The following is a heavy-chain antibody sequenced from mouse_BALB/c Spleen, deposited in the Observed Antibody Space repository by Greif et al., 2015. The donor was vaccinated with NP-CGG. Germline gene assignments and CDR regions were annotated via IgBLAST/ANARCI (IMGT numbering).Heavy chain of an antibody. CDR3: ARSGYYGSSYWYFDV. CDR1: GFNIKDTY. CDR2: IDPANGNT. V-gene: IGHV14-3*02. Sequence: VQLQQSGAELVKPGASVKLSCTASGFNIKDTYMHWVKQRPEQGLEWIGRIDPANGNTKYDPKFQGKATITADTSSNTAYLQLSSLTSEGTAVYYCARSGYYGSSYWYFDVWGAGTTVTVSS. D-gene: IGHD1-1*01. J-gene: IGHJ1*01.